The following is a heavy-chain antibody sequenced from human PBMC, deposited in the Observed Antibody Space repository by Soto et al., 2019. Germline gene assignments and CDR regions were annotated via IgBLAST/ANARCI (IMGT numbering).Heavy chain of an antibody. Sequence: SETLSLTCTVSGGSISSYYWSWIRQPPGKGLEWIGYIYYSGSTNYNPSIKSRVTISVDTSKNQFSLKLSSVTAADTAVYYCARHKVATIDYFDYWGQGTLVTVSS. CDR3: ARHKVATIDYFDY. V-gene: IGHV4-59*08. D-gene: IGHD5-12*01. CDR1: GGSISSYY. J-gene: IGHJ4*02. CDR2: IYYSGST.